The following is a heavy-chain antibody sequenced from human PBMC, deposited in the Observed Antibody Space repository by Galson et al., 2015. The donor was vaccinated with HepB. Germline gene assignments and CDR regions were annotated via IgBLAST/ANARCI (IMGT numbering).Heavy chain of an antibody. CDR1: GGSISSYY. V-gene: IGHV4-59*01. D-gene: IGHD6-6*01. J-gene: IGHJ4*02. CDR3: AKLGSFPNSQIDY. CDR2: IYYSGST. Sequence: ETLSLTCTVSGGSISSYYWSWIRQPPGKGLEWIGYIYYSGSTNYNPSLKSRVTISVDTSKNQFSLKLSSVTAADTAVYYCAKLGSFPNSQIDYWGQGTLVTVSS.